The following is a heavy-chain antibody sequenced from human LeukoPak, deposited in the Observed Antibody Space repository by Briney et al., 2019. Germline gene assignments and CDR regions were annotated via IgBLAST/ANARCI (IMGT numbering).Heavy chain of an antibody. CDR1: GFTFSSYA. Sequence: GGSLRLSCAASGFTFSSYAMNWVRQAPGKRLEWVSSIIGRGVDTYHADSVQGRFTISRDNSKNTLYLQMNSLRVEDTAVYYCAKAPLSGCSGARCYYLDTWGQGALITVSS. CDR3: AKAPLSGCSGARCYYLDT. CDR2: IIGRGVDT. D-gene: IGHD2-15*01. V-gene: IGHV3-23*01. J-gene: IGHJ5*02.